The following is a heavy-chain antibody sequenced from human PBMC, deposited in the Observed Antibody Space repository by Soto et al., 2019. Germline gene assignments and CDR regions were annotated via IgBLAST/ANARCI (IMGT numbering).Heavy chain of an antibody. CDR1: GFTFSTYS. J-gene: IGHJ4*02. Sequence: GGFLRLSCAASGFTFSTYSMNWVRQAPGKGLEWVSYISSSSSTIFYTDSVKGRFTVSRDNAKNSLYLQMNSLRAEDTAVYYCARDRFASSWSYFDYWGQGTPVTVSS. CDR2: ISSSSSTI. D-gene: IGHD6-13*01. V-gene: IGHV3-48*01. CDR3: ARDRFASSWSYFDY.